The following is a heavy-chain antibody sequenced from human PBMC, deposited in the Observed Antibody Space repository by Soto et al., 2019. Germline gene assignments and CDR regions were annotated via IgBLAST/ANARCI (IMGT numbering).Heavy chain of an antibody. Sequence: WGSLRVSCASSVFTFSSHSMNWVRQAPGKGLEWVSSISSSDYIYYADSVKGRFTISRDNAKDSLYLQMNSLRAEDTAVYYCARVVYSDSSGYNYWGQGTLVTVSS. CDR1: VFTFSSHS. V-gene: IGHV3-21*01. J-gene: IGHJ4*02. D-gene: IGHD3-22*01. CDR3: ARVVYSDSSGYNY. CDR2: ISSSDYI.